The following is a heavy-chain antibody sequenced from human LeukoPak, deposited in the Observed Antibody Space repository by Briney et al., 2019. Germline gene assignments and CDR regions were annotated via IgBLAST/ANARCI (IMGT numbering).Heavy chain of an antibody. D-gene: IGHD5-18*01. CDR2: IYHSGST. V-gene: IGHV4-4*02. CDR1: GGSISSSNW. CDR3: AKGAGGFSYYNWFDP. Sequence: SGTLSLTCAVSGGSISSSNWWSWVRQPPGKGLEWIGEIYHSGSTNYNPSLKSRVTISVDKSKNQFSLKLASVTAADTAIYYCAKGAGGFSYYNWFDPWGQGTLVTVSS. J-gene: IGHJ5*02.